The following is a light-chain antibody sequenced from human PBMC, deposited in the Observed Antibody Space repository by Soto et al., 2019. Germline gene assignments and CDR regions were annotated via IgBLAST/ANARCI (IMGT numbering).Light chain of an antibody. CDR3: QQYNIYPLT. V-gene: IGKV1D-16*02. J-gene: IGKJ4*01. CDR2: AAS. Sequence: DVQMTQSPSALSASVGDRVTITCRARQDINSYLAWYQQKPGKAPKSLIYAASSLQTGVPSRLICSESGTDFTLTISNLQPEDSATYYCQQYNIYPLTCGGGTKVEIK. CDR1: QDINSY.